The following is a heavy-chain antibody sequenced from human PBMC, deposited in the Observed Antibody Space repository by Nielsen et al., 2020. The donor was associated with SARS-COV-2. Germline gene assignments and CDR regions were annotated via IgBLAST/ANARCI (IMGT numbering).Heavy chain of an antibody. CDR2: IKQDGSEK. CDR3: ASAGYYYGMDV. J-gene: IGHJ6*02. V-gene: IGHV3-7*01. Sequence: GGSLRLSCAASGFTFSSYSMSWVRQAPGKGLEWVANIKQDGSEKYYVDSVKGRFTISRDNAKNSLYLQMNSLRAEDTAVYYCASAGYYYGMDVWGQGTTVTVSS. CDR1: GFTFSSYS.